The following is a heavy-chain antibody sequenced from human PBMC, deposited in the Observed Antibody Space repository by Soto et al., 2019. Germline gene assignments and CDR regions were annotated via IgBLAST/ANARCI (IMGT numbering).Heavy chain of an antibody. D-gene: IGHD5-18*01. V-gene: IGHV4-59*01. CDR1: GGSISSYY. Sequence: SETLSLTCTVSGGSISSYYWSWIRQPPGKGLEWIGYIYYSGSTNYNPSLKSRVTISVDTSKNQFSLKLSSVTAADTAVYYCARETDMVRLEGWLDPWGQGTMVTVYS. CDR3: ARETDMVRLEGWLDP. CDR2: IYYSGST. J-gene: IGHJ5*02.